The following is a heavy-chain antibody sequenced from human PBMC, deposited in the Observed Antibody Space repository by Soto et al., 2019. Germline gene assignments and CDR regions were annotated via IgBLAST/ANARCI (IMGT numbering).Heavy chain of an antibody. D-gene: IGHD4-17*01. CDR1: GFTVSRKY. CDR2: IYSGGST. Sequence: PGGSLRLSCAASGFTVSRKYMSWVRQAPGKGLEWVSVIYSGGSTYYADSVKGRFTISRDNSKNTLYLQMNSLSAEDTAVYYCASRTSGDYPYFDYWGQGTLVTVSS. V-gene: IGHV3-66*01. J-gene: IGHJ4*02. CDR3: ASRTSGDYPYFDY.